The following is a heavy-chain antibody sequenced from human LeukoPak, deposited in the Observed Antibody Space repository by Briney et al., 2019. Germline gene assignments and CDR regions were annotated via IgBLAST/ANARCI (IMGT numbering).Heavy chain of an antibody. CDR3: ARPYCSSTDCPTFDG. CDR1: GFTFSTYN. J-gene: IGHJ4*02. V-gene: IGHV3-48*01. D-gene: IGHD2-2*01. CDR2: ISSSSDTI. Sequence: HSGGSLRLSCVVSGFTFSTYNMNWVRQAPGKGLEWVSYISSSSDTIFYADSVRGRFTISRDNAKKSLYLQMSSLRAEDTAVYYCARPYCSSTDCPTFDGWGQGTLVTVSS.